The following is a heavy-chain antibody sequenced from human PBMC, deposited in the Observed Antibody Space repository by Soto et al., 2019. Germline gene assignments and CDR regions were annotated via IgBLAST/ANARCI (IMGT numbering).Heavy chain of an antibody. V-gene: IGHV3-48*01. CDR3: ARDSNLLRYFDWFDY. J-gene: IGHJ4*02. CDR2: ISSSSSTI. Sequence: PGESLKISCAASGFTFSSYSMNWVRQAPGKGLEWVSYISSSSSTIYYADSVKGRFTISRDNAKNSLYLQMNSLRAEDTAVYYCARDSNLLRYFDWFDYWGQGTLVTVSS. CDR1: GFTFSSYS. D-gene: IGHD3-9*01.